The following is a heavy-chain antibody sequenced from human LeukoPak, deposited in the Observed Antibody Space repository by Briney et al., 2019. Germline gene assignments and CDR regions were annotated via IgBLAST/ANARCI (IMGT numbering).Heavy chain of an antibody. CDR2: IRGSGTTI. D-gene: IGHD3-9*01. J-gene: IGHJ5*02. Sequence: GGSLRFSCEASGFMFNNCEMYWVRQAPGKGLEWLSYIRGSGTTIHYADSVKGRFIISRDNAKKSLFLQINSLRAEDTAVYFCTREVLTGYYAWGQGTRLTVSS. CDR3: TREVLTGYYA. V-gene: IGHV3-48*03. CDR1: GFMFNNCE.